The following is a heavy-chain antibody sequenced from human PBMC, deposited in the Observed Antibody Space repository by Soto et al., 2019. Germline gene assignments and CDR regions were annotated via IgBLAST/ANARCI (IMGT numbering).Heavy chain of an antibody. V-gene: IGHV4-34*01. CDR2: INHSGST. CDR1: GGSFSGYY. CDR3: ARKNRATMVRGVINRDRTPFAY. D-gene: IGHD3-10*01. Sequence: SETLSLTCAVYGGSFSGYYWSWIRQPPGKGLEWIGEINHSGSTNYNPSLKSRVTISVDTSKNQFSLKLSSVTAADTAVYYCARKNRATMVRGVINRDRTPFAYWGQGTLVTVSS. J-gene: IGHJ4*02.